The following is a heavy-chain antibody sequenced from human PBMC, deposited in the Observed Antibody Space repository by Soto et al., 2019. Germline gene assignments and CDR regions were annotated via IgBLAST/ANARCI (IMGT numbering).Heavy chain of an antibody. CDR1: GGSVSSDY. V-gene: IGHV4-59*08. CDR3: GEGGWYEGR. CDR2: AHNSGNT. J-gene: IGHJ4*02. D-gene: IGHD6-19*01. Sequence: SETLSLTCTVTGGSVSSDYWSWIRQPPGKGLEWIGYAHNSGNTDYNPSLKSRATISLDVSRNEFSLSLRSVTAADTAVYYCGEGGWYEGRWGQGTLVTVSS.